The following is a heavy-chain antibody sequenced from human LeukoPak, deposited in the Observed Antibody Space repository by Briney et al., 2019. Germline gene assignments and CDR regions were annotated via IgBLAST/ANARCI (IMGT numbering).Heavy chain of an antibody. V-gene: IGHV3-11*01. Sequence: GGSLRLSCEASGFSVSNYYMVWVRQPPGKGLECISYIPNDDSVVYYADSVRGRLSVSRDSAKNSLSLQLNSLRAEDTAVYYCAREQWFRWEYWGQGILVTVSS. CDR1: GFSVSNYY. CDR2: IPNDDSVV. D-gene: IGHD3-22*01. CDR3: AREQWFRWEY. J-gene: IGHJ4*02.